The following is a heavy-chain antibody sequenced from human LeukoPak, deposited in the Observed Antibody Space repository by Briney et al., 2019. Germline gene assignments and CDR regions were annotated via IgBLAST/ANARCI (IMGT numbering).Heavy chain of an antibody. D-gene: IGHD3-22*01. J-gene: IGHJ4*02. Sequence: SETLSLTCTVSGGSISSYYWSWIRQPPGKGLEWIGYIYYSGSTNYNPSLKSRVTISVDTSKNQFSLKLSSVTAADTAAYYCARDRLDSSGYLGAFDYWGQGTLVTVSS. CDR2: IYYSGST. V-gene: IGHV4-59*01. CDR3: ARDRLDSSGYLGAFDY. CDR1: GGSISSYY.